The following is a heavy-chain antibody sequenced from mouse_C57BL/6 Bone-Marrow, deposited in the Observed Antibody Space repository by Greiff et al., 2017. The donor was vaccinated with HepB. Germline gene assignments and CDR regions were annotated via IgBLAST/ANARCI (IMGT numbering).Heavy chain of an antibody. D-gene: IGHD2-4*01. CDR1: GYTFTSYW. V-gene: IGHV1-72*01. CDR2: IDPNSGGT. CDR3: ARFIYYDYDGVFAY. J-gene: IGHJ3*01. Sequence: QVQLQQPGAELVKPGASVKLSCKASGYTFTSYWMHWVKQRPGRGLEWIGRIDPNSGGTKYHEKFKSKATLTVDKPYSTAYMQLSSLTSEYSAVYYFARFIYYDYDGVFAYWGQGTLVTVSA.